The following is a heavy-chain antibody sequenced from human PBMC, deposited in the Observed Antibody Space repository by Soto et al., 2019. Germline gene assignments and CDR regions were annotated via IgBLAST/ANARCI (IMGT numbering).Heavy chain of an antibody. CDR1: GYTFASYF. Sequence: ASVTVSWKASGYTFASYFIHWVRQAPGQGLEWMGLINPIGGSTSYAQRFRGRVTMTRDTSTSTVYMELSSLRSEDTAVYYCARGGDYDRFDYWGQGTLVTVSS. CDR3: ARGGDYDRFDY. CDR2: INPIGGST. J-gene: IGHJ4*02. D-gene: IGHD4-17*01. V-gene: IGHV1-46*03.